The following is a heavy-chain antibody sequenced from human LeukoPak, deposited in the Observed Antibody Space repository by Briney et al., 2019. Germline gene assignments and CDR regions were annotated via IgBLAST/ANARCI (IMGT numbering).Heavy chain of an antibody. CDR3: ARGPRGVIITPWFDP. CDR1: GGSISSGGYY. V-gene: IGHV4-31*03. J-gene: IGHJ5*02. D-gene: IGHD3-10*01. CDR2: IYYSGST. Sequence: SETLSLTCTVSGGSISSGGYYWSWIRQHPGKGLEWIGYIYYSGSTYYNPSLKSRVTISVDTSKNQFSLKLSSVTAADTAVYYCARGPRGVIITPWFDPWGQGTLVTVSS.